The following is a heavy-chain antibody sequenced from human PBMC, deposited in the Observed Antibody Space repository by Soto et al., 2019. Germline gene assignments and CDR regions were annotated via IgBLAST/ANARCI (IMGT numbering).Heavy chain of an antibody. J-gene: IGHJ4*02. Sequence: PGGSLRLSCAASGFTFSSHGIRWIRLSPGKGLEWVSVISGGGDTTYYTPSVKGRFTISRDDFRNTLYLQMNSLRTEDTAIYYCAKLRDFVVLPAGILDYWGPGTLVTVSS. CDR2: ISGGGDTT. CDR3: AKLRDFVVLPAGILDY. CDR1: GFTFSSHG. V-gene: IGHV3-23*01. D-gene: IGHD2-8*01.